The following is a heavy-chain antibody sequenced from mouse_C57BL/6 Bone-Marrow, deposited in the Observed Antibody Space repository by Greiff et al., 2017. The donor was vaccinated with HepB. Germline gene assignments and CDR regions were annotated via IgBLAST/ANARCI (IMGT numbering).Heavy chain of an antibody. D-gene: IGHD4-1*02. CDR3: ATNWDVYYFDY. Sequence: VKLQESDAELVKPGASVKISCKVSGYTFTDHTIHWMKQRPEQGLEWIGYIYPRDGSTKYNEKFKGKATLTADKSSSTAYMQLNSLTSEDSAVYFCATNWDVYYFDYWGQGTTLTVSS. J-gene: IGHJ2*01. CDR1: GYTFTDHT. CDR2: IYPRDGST. V-gene: IGHV1-78*01.